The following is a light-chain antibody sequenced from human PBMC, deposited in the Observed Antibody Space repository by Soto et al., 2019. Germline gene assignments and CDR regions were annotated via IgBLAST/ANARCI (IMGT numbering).Light chain of an antibody. V-gene: IGKV3D-15*01. CDR1: QSVSSN. J-gene: IGKJ1*01. CDR3: QQYDYWPRT. CDR2: DAS. Sequence: EIVMTQSLATLSVSPGERATLSCRASQSVSSNLAWYQQKPGQAPRLLIYDASNRATGIPARFSGSGSGTDFTLTISSLEPEDFAVYYCQQYDYWPRTFGQGTKVDI.